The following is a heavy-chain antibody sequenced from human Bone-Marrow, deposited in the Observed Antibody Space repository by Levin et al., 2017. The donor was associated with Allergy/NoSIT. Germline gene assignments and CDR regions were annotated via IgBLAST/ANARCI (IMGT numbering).Heavy chain of an antibody. J-gene: IGHJ3*02. CDR3: ARAKLSHSYGPPDI. D-gene: IGHD5-18*01. CDR1: GFTFSSYS. V-gene: IGHV3-21*01. Sequence: TGGSLRLSCAASGFTFSSYSMNWVRQAPGKGLEWVSSISSSSSYIYYADSVKGRFTISRDNAKNSLYLQMNSLRAEDTAVYYCARAKLSHSYGPPDIWGQGTMVTVSS. CDR2: ISSSSSYI.